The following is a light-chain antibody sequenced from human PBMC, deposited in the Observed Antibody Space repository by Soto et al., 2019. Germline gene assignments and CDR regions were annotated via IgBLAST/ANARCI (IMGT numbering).Light chain of an antibody. J-gene: IGKJ1*01. Sequence: EIVMTQSPVTLSVSPGERVTLSCRASQSVSSILAWYQQKPGQAPSLLIYGAFTRATGIPARFSGTGSGTEFTLTISSLQSEDFALYYCQQYNNWPRTFGQGTKVDIK. V-gene: IGKV3-15*01. CDR2: GAF. CDR3: QQYNNWPRT. CDR1: QSVSSI.